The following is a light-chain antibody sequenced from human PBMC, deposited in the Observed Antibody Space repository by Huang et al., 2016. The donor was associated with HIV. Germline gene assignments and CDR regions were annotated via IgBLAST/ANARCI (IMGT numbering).Light chain of an antibody. Sequence: ILMTQSPATLSLSPGERATLSCRASQDIGTNLAWYQQKLGQAPRLLIYDSSTRATGVPARVSGSGSATEFSLTISSPQSEDFAVYYCQQYNSGGTFGQGTKLEIK. CDR1: QDIGTN. V-gene: IGKV3-15*01. CDR3: QQYNSGGT. CDR2: DSS. J-gene: IGKJ2*01.